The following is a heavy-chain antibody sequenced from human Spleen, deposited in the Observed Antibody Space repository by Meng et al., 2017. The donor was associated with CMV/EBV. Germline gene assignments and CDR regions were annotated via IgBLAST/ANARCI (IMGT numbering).Heavy chain of an antibody. J-gene: IGHJ5*02. Sequence: GESLKISCAASGFTFSSYAMHWVRQAPGKGLEWVAVISYDGSNKYYADSVKGRFTISRDNSKNTLYLQMNSLRAEDTALYYCAKPGDDSGTNWFDPWGQGTLVTVSS. V-gene: IGHV3-30*04. CDR2: ISYDGSNK. CDR3: AKPGDDSGTNWFDP. CDR1: GFTFSSYA. D-gene: IGHD6-19*01.